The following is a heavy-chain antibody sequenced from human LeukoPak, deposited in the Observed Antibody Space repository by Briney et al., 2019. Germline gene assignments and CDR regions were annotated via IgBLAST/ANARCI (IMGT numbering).Heavy chain of an antibody. V-gene: IGHV3-21*01. Sequence: GGSLRLSCAASGFTFSSYSMNWVRQAPGKGLEWVSSISSSSSYIYYADSVKGRFTISRDNAKNSLYLQMNSLRAEDTAVYYCARDLAYCGGECYSGDAFDIWGQGTMVTVSS. J-gene: IGHJ3*02. CDR3: ARDLAYCGGECYSGDAFDI. CDR1: GFTFSSYS. D-gene: IGHD2-21*01. CDR2: ISSSSSYI.